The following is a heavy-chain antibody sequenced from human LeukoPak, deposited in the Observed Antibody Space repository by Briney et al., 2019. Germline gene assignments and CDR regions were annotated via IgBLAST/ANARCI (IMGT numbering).Heavy chain of an antibody. V-gene: IGHV1-69*05. D-gene: IGHD3-10*01. J-gene: IGHJ3*02. CDR2: IILIFGTA. Sequence: ASVKVSCKASGGTFSSYAISWVRQAPGQGLEWMGGIILIFGTANYAQKFQGRVTITTDESTSTAYMELSSLRSEDTAVYYCARGHGSGSILAFDIWGQGTMVTVSS. CDR1: GGTFSSYA. CDR3: ARGHGSGSILAFDI.